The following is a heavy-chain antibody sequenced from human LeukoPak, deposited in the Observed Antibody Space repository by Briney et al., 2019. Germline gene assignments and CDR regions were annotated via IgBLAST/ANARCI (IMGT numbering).Heavy chain of an antibody. Sequence: GGSLRLSCAASGFTFSSYSMNWVRQAPGKGLEWVVNMRVDGSDIHYADSVKGRFTISSDNARNSLYLQMNTLRADDTAVYFCARGRGWTYDSWGRGTLVTVSS. CDR3: ARGRGWTYDS. CDR2: MRVDGSDI. V-gene: IGHV3-7*04. CDR1: GFTFSSYS. J-gene: IGHJ5*02. D-gene: IGHD3-16*01.